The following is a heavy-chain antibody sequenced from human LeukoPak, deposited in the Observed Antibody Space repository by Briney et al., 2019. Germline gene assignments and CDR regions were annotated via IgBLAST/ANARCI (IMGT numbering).Heavy chain of an antibody. CDR3: ARDYQGGYGDKTVDY. J-gene: IGHJ4*02. D-gene: IGHD5-18*01. CDR2: INHSGST. V-gene: IGHV4-34*01. CDR1: GGSFSGYY. Sequence: SETVSLTCAVYGGSFSGYYWSWVRQPPGKGLEWIGEINHSGSTNYNPSLKSRVTISVDTSKNQFSLKLSSVTAADTAVYYCARDYQGGYGDKTVDYWGQGTLVTVSS.